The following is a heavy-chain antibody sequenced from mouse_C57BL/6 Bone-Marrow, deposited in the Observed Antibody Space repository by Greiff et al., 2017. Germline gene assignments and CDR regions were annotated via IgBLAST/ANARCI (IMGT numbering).Heavy chain of an antibody. CDR1: GYTFTDHT. D-gene: IGHD1-1*02. Sequence: VQLQQSDAGLVKPGASVTISCKVSGYTFTDHTIHWMKQRPEQGLEWIGYIYPRDGSTKYNAKIKGKATLTADDSSSTAFMQLNSLTSEDSSVYCCARERWLAPFAYWGQGTLVTVSA. V-gene: IGHV1-78*01. CDR2: IYPRDGST. CDR3: ARERWLAPFAY. J-gene: IGHJ3*01.